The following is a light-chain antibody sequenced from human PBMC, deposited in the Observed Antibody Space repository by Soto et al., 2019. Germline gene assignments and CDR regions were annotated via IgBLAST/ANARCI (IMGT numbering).Light chain of an antibody. Sequence: DIVMTQSPDSLAVSPGDRATINCESSQSVFHNTNSKNYITWFQKKPGQPPKLLIFWSSIRDSGVPERFRGSGSGTHFTLTIDSLQPEDVAVYYCHQFYQSPWTCGQGTRVEIK. V-gene: IGKV4-1*01. CDR1: QSVFHNTNSKNY. CDR3: HQFYQSPWT. CDR2: WSS. J-gene: IGKJ1*01.